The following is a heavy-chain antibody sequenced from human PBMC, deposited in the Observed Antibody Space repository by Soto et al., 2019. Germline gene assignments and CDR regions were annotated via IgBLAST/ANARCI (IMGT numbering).Heavy chain of an antibody. CDR2: MNPNSGNT. CDR3: ARYFGEYSSSSRWSYYYYYMDV. Sequence: ASVKVSCKASGYTFTSYDINWVRQATGQGLEWMGWMNPNSGNTGYAQKFQGRVTMTRNTSISTAYMELSSLRSEDTAVYYCARYFGEYSSSSRWSYYYYYMDVWGKGTKVTVSS. CDR1: GYTFTSYD. V-gene: IGHV1-8*01. J-gene: IGHJ6*03. D-gene: IGHD6-6*01.